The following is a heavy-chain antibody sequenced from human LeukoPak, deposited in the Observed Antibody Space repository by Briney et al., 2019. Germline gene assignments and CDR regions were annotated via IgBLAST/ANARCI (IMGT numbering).Heavy chain of an antibody. CDR1: GFIFSRYW. Sequence: PGGSLRLSCAASGFIFSRYWMHWVRQAPGKELVWVSRINNDGSITNSADSVKGRFTISGDNAKDMLYLQMDSLRVEDTAIYYCARGPSVLGAIDNWGQGTLVAVSS. J-gene: IGHJ4*02. CDR2: INNDGSIT. D-gene: IGHD3-10*01. CDR3: ARGPSVLGAIDN. V-gene: IGHV3-74*01.